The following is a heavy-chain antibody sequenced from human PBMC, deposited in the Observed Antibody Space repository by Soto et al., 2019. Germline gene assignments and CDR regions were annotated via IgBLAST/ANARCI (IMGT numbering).Heavy chain of an antibody. V-gene: IGHV1-46*04. CDR3: ARDNSAANGVLDH. CDR2: INTSARSA. CDR1: GYTFTNYY. J-gene: IGHJ4*02. D-gene: IGHD1-1*01. Sequence: QVQLVQSGAEVKNPGASVKLSCKASGYTFTNYYLHWVRQAPGQGLEWVGMINTSARSASYAQKLRGRLTMDRDTSTTTVYRELSRLTFEDTAVYFCARDNSAANGVLDHWGQGTLVTVSS.